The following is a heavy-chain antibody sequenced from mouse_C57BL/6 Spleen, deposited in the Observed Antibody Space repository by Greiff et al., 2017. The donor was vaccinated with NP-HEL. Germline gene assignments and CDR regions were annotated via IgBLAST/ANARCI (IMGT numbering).Heavy chain of an antibody. D-gene: IGHD1-1*01. CDR1: GYTFTDYY. J-gene: IGHJ2*01. V-gene: IGHV1-19*01. CDR3: ARGRDYYGSSSYYFDY. Sequence: VQLQQSGPVLVKPGASVKMSCKASGYTFTDYYMNWVKQSHGKSLEWIGVINPYNGGTSYNQKFKGKATLTVDKSSSTAYMELNSLTSEDSAVYYCARGRDYYGSSSYYFDYWGQGTTLTVSS. CDR2: INPYNGGT.